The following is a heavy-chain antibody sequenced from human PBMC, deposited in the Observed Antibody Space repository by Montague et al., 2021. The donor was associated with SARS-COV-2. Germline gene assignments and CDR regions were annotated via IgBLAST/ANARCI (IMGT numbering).Heavy chain of an antibody. V-gene: IGHV4-34*01. J-gene: IGHJ6*03. CDR1: SGSFSTYS. CDR3: ARLGDGVVPSPILGVGPYYSYYYTDV. D-gene: IGHD3-10*01. CDR2: INHGGST. Sequence: SETLSLTCAFHSGSFSTYSSNCIRQPPGKRLEWIWEINHGGSTNXNPSLKSRVTISTDTSKNQFSLKLTSVAAADTAVYYCARLGDGVVPSPILGVGPYYSYYYTDVWGTGTTVTVSS.